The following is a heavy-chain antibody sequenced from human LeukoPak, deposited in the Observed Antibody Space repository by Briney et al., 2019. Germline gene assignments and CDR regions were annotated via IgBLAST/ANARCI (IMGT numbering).Heavy chain of an antibody. Sequence: GASVKVSCKASGGTFSSYAISWVRQAPGQGLEWMGGIIPIFGTANYAQKFQGRVTITADESTSTAYMELSSLRSEDTAVYYCARTPTVTSDAFDIWGQGTMVTVPS. CDR2: IIPIFGTA. CDR3: ARTPTVTSDAFDI. V-gene: IGHV1-69*13. D-gene: IGHD4-17*01. CDR1: GGTFSSYA. J-gene: IGHJ3*02.